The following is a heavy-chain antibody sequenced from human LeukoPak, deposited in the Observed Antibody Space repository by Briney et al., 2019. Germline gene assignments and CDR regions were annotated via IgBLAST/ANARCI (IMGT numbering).Heavy chain of an antibody. Sequence: ASVKVSCKASGYTFTSYYMHWVRQAPGQGLEWMGIINPSGGSTSYAQKFQGRVTMTRDMSTSTVYMELSSLRSEDTAVYYCARVGYRGSGRSLFDYWGQGTLVTVSS. D-gene: IGHD3-10*01. CDR3: ARVGYRGSGRSLFDY. CDR1: GYTFTSYY. J-gene: IGHJ4*02. V-gene: IGHV1-46*01. CDR2: INPSGGST.